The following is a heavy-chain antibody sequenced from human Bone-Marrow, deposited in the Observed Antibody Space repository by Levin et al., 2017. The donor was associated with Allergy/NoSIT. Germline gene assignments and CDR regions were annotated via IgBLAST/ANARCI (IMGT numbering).Heavy chain of an antibody. D-gene: IGHD3/OR15-3a*01. J-gene: IGHJ4*02. Sequence: ASVKVSCKTSSYTFVGYFIHWVRQAPGQGLEWMGRINPKSGAADSAQRFQGRVTMTRDTYKNTAYMELSSLTFDDTATYYCARGRESTVFGLSGDFEYWGQGTLVTVPS. CDR1: SYTFVGYF. V-gene: IGHV1-2*06. CDR3: ARGRESTVFGLSGDFEY. CDR2: INPKSGAA.